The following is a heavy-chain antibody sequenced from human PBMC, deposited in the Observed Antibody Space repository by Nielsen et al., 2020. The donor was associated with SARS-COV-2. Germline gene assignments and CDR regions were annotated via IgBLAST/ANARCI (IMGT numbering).Heavy chain of an antibody. CDR3: ARDRGNRFDP. J-gene: IGHJ5*02. Sequence: GESLKISCAASGFTFSSYSMNWVRQAPGKGLEWVSYISSSSSTIYYADSVKGRFTISRDNAKNSLYLQMNSLRAEDTAVYYCARDRGNRFDPWGQGTLVTVSS. CDR1: GFTFSSYS. CDR2: ISSSSSTI. D-gene: IGHD3-10*01. V-gene: IGHV3-48*01.